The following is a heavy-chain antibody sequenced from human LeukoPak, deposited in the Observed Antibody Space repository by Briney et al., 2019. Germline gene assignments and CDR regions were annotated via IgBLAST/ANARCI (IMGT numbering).Heavy chain of an antibody. CDR1: GFTFSSYA. V-gene: IGHV3-30-3*01. CDR3: ARDDSELGQYYSDS. D-gene: IGHD6-13*01. CDR2: ISQDGGTK. J-gene: IGHJ4*02. Sequence: GGSLRLSCSASGFTFSSYAMHWVRQAPGKGLGWVAVISQDGGTKHYADSVKGRFTISRDNSKNTLHLQMINLRIEDTAVYSCARDDSELGQYYSDSWGQGTLVTVSS.